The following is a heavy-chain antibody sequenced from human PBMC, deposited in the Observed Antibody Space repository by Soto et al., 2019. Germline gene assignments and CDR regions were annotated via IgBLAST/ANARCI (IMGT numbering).Heavy chain of an antibody. J-gene: IGHJ4*02. D-gene: IGHD6-19*01. Sequence: QVQLQKWGAGLLKPSETLSLTCAVYGGSFSGYYWSWIRQPPGKGLEWIGEINHSGSTNYNPSLKSRVTISVDSSTNQFSLKLSSVTAADTAVYYCARYSSSGWYADYWCQGTLLTVSS. CDR1: GGSFSGYY. CDR2: INHSGST. V-gene: IGHV4-34*01. CDR3: ARYSSSGWYADY.